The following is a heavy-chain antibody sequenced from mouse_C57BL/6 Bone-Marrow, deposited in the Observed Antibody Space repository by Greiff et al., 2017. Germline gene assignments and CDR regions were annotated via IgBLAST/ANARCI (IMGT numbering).Heavy chain of an antibody. V-gene: IGHV1-26*01. CDR1: GYTFTDYY. D-gene: IGHD2-2*01. CDR3: ARGGDYGYDKAY. CDR2: INPNNGGT. Sequence: EVQLQQSGPELVKPGASVKISCKASGYTFTDYYMNWVKQSHGKSLEWIGDINPNNGGTSYNQKFKGKATLTVDKSSSTAYMELRSLTSEDSAVYYCARGGDYGYDKAYWGQGTLVTVSA. J-gene: IGHJ3*01.